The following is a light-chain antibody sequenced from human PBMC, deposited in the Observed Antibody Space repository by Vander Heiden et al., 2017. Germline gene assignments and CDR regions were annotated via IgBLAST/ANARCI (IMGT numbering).Light chain of an antibody. CDR1: RSDVGAYNY. Sequence: QSALTQPRSVSGSPGQSVAISCTGTRSDVGAYNYVFWYQQHPGKAPKVMIYEVSKRPSGVPDRFSGSKSGNTASLTISGLQAEDEADYYCCSYAGNNRVFGGGTKLTVL. J-gene: IGLJ2*01. V-gene: IGLV2-11*01. CDR2: EVS. CDR3: CSYAGNNRV.